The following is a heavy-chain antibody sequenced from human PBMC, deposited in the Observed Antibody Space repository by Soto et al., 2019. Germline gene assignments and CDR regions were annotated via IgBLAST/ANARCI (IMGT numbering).Heavy chain of an antibody. Sequence: GGSLRLSCAASGFTFSSYSMNWVRQAPGKGLEWVSSISSSSSYIYYADSVKGRFTISRDNAKNSLYLQMNSLRAEDTAVYYCARMSGQKAFDIWGQGTMVTVSS. CDR2: ISSSSSYI. CDR3: ARMSGQKAFDI. V-gene: IGHV3-21*01. D-gene: IGHD6-25*01. CDR1: GFTFSSYS. J-gene: IGHJ3*02.